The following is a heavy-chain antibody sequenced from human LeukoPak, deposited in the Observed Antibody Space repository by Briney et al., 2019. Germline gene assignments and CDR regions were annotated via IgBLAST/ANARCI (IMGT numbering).Heavy chain of an antibody. Sequence: GRSLRLSCAASGFTFSSYAMSWVRQAPGKGLEWVSAISGSGGSTYYADSVKGRFTISRDNSKNTLYLQMNSLRAEDTAVYYCAKDGPHYDFWSGYQDAFDIWGQGTMVTVSS. CDR3: AKDGPHYDFWSGYQDAFDI. CDR1: GFTFSSYA. CDR2: ISGSGGST. J-gene: IGHJ3*02. D-gene: IGHD3-3*01. V-gene: IGHV3-23*01.